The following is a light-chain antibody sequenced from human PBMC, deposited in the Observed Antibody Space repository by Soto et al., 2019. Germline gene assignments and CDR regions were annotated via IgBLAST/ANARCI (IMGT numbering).Light chain of an antibody. CDR3: GASDESVNGHD. CDR2: TDN. CDR1: SSNIGINT. V-gene: IGLV1-44*01. Sequence: QSVLTQPPSASGTPGQRVTISWSGGSSNIGINTVNWYQQLTGTAPTVLIWTDNERPSWVPARFSGSNSGTSASLAINGLQSGDEADYYCGASDESVNGHDFRTGTKATVL. J-gene: IGLJ1*01.